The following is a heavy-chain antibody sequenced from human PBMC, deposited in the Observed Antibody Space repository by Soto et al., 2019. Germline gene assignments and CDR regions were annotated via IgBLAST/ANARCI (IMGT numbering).Heavy chain of an antibody. D-gene: IGHD2-15*01. Sequence: VQLVQAGAEVKKPGSSVKVSCKASGGTFSSYTISWVLQAPGQGREWMGSIIRILGIADYAQELQGRVMITADKSTRTAYMELGSLRSEDTTVYSCVRDSLRDYPISRYCSGGSCYSVEYWFDPWREEPLVVFSS. J-gene: IGHJ5*02. CDR3: VRDSLRDYPISRYCSGGSCYSVEYWFDP. V-gene: IGHV1-69*08. CDR2: IIRILGIA. CDR1: GGTFSSYT.